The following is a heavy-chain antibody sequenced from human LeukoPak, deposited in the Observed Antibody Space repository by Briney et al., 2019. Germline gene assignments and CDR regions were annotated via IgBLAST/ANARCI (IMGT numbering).Heavy chain of an antibody. CDR2: ISGSGGST. Sequence: GGSLRLSCAASGFTVSSNYMSWVRQAPGKGLEWVSAISGSGGSTYYADSVKGRFTISRDNSKNTLYLQMNSLRAEDTAVYYCAKDGSKYQLLTEGYYYGMDVWGQGTTVTVSS. CDR3: AKDGSKYQLLTEGYYYGMDV. CDR1: GFTVSSNY. V-gene: IGHV3-23*01. D-gene: IGHD2-2*01. J-gene: IGHJ6*02.